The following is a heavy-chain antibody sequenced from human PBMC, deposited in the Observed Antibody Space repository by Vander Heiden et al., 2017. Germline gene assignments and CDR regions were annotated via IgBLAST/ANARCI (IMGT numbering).Heavy chain of an antibody. CDR3: ARPAEYGIAAAYYFDY. CDR2: ISSSSSTI. D-gene: IGHD6-13*01. Sequence: EVQLVESGGGLVQPGGSLRLSCAASGFTFSSYSMNWVRQAPGKGLEWVSYISSSSSTIYYADSVKGRFTISRDNAKNSLYLQMNSLRDEDTAVYYCARPAEYGIAAAYYFDYWGQGTLVTVSS. V-gene: IGHV3-48*02. J-gene: IGHJ4*02. CDR1: GFTFSSYS.